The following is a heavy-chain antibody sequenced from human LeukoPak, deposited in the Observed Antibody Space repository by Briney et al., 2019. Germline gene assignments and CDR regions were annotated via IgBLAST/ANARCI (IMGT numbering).Heavy chain of an antibody. V-gene: IGHV4-59*01. Sequence: PSETLSLTCIVSGGSISSYYWSWIRQPPGKGLEWIGFVYDSGSTNYNPSLKSRVTISVDTSKNQFSLRLSSVTAADTAVYYCARERSGSYLDYWGQGTLVTVSS. CDR3: ARERSGSYLDY. CDR2: VYDSGST. CDR1: GGSISSYY. J-gene: IGHJ4*02. D-gene: IGHD1-26*01.